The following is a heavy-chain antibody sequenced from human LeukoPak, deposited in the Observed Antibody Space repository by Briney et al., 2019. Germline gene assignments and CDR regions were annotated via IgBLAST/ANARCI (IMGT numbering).Heavy chain of an antibody. CDR2: IFHTGHT. CDR1: GGSISSGDLP. CDR3: ARGFYGAGSHFDY. D-gene: IGHD3-10*01. Sequence: PSQTLSLTCAVSGGSISSGDLPWSWIRQPPGKGLEWIGYIFHTGHTSYNPSLKSRVTISVDMSKNQLSLRLTSVTAADTAVYYCARGFYGAGSHFDYWGQGTLVTVSS. J-gene: IGHJ4*02. V-gene: IGHV4-30-2*01.